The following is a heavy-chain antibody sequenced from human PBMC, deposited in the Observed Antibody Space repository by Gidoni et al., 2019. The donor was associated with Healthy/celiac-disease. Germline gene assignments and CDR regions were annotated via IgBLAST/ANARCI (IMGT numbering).Heavy chain of an antibody. CDR1: GGTFSSYA. CDR3: ARPATAAGPTTFDWYFDL. CDR2: LIPIFGTA. J-gene: IGHJ2*01. D-gene: IGHD6-13*01. Sequence: QVQLVQSGAEVKKPGSSVKVSCKASGGTFSSYAISWVRQAPGQGLEWVGGLIPIFGTANYAQKFQGRVTITADESTSTAYMELSSLRSEDTAVYYCARPATAAGPTTFDWYFDLWGRGTLVTVSS. V-gene: IGHV1-69*01.